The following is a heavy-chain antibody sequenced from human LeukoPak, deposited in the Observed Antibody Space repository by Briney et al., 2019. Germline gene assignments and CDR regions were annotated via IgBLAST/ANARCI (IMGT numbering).Heavy chain of an antibody. Sequence: SETLSLTCAVYGGSFSGYYWSWIRQPPGKGLEWIGEINHSGSTNYNPSLKSRVTISVDTSKNQFSLKLSSVTAADTAVYYCARVAYDFWSGYRTNNWFDPWGQGTLVTVSS. CDR2: INHSGST. V-gene: IGHV4-34*01. CDR3: ARVAYDFWSGYRTNNWFDP. J-gene: IGHJ5*02. D-gene: IGHD3-3*01. CDR1: GGSFSGYY.